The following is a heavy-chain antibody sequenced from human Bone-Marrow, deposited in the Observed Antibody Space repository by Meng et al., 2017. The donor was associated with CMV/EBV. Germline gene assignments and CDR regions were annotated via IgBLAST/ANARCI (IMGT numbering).Heavy chain of an antibody. D-gene: IGHD6-13*01. Sequence: ASVKVSCKASGYTFTSYGISWVRQAPGQGLEWMGWISAYNGNTNYAQKFQGRVTITADKSTSTAYMELSSLRSEDTAVYYCAHVSSSQYYFDYWGQGTLVTVSS. CDR3: AHVSSSQYYFDY. CDR2: ISAYNGNT. CDR1: GYTFTSYG. V-gene: IGHV1-18*01. J-gene: IGHJ4*02.